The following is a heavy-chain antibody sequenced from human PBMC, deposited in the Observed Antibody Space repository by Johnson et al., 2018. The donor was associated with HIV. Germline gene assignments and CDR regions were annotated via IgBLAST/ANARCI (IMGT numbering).Heavy chain of an antibody. CDR3: TRGGGAYCGSDCLRTFDV. D-gene: IGHD2-21*02. V-gene: IGHV3-9*01. Sequence: VQLVESGGGLVKPGGSLRLSCAASGFTFDDYAMHWVRQVPGKGLEWISGISWNSGTIGYADSVKGRFTISRDNAKNSLYLQMNSLRAEDTAVYYCTRGGGAYCGSDCLRTFDVWGQGTVLTVS. J-gene: IGHJ3*01. CDR1: GFTFDDYA. CDR2: ISWNSGTI.